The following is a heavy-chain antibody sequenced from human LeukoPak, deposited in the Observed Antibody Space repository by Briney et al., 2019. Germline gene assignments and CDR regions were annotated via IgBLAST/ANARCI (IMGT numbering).Heavy chain of an antibody. CDR1: GFTFSSYG. Sequence: GRSLRLSCAASGFTFSSYGMHWVRQAPGKGLEWVAVIWYDGSNKYYADSMKGRFTISRDNSKNTLYLQMNSLRAEDTAVYYCAREAVLEDYFDYWGQGTLVTVSS. CDR2: IWYDGSNK. CDR3: AREAVLEDYFDY. V-gene: IGHV3-33*01. D-gene: IGHD3-16*01. J-gene: IGHJ4*02.